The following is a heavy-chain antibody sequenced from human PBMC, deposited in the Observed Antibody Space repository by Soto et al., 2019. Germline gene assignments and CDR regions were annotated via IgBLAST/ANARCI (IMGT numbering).Heavy chain of an antibody. CDR1: GGSISSGGYS. J-gene: IGHJ6*02. V-gene: IGHV4-30-2*01. D-gene: IGHD1-26*01. CDR2: IYHSGST. Sequence: SETLSLTCAVSGGSISSGGYSWSWIRQPPGKGLEWIGYIYHSGSTYYNPSLKSRVTISVDRSKNQFSLKLSSVTAADTAVYYCGRKPYCDYEGMDVWGQGTTVTVSS. CDR3: GRKPYCDYEGMDV.